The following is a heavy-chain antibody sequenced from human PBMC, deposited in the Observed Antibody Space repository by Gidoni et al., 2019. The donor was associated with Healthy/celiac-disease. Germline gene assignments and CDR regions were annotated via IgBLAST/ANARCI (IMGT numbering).Heavy chain of an antibody. Sequence: QMQLVQSGPEVKTPGTSVKVSCKASGFTSTSSAVQWVRQARGQRLEWIGWIVVGSGNTNYAQKFQERVTITRDMSTSTAYMELSSLRSEDTAVYYCAAPGDYGGPATKFDYWGQGTLVTVSS. J-gene: IGHJ4*02. CDR2: IVVGSGNT. D-gene: IGHD4-17*01. CDR1: GFTSTSSA. CDR3: AAPGDYGGPATKFDY. V-gene: IGHV1-58*01.